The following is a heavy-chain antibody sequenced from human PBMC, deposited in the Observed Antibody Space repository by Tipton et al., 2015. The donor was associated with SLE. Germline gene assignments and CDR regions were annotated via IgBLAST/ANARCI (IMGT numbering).Heavy chain of an antibody. CDR2: TYYSGSP. CDR1: GGPISSGGYY. Sequence: TLSLTCNVSGGPISSGGYYWSWIRQHPGKGLEWIGYTYYSGSPYYNPSLKSRVTMSVETSKNQFSLKLSSVTAADTAMYYCVRERKYVVRFRELVAPDLWGQGTAITVSS. V-gene: IGHV4-31*03. D-gene: IGHD1-26*01. J-gene: IGHJ3*01. CDR3: VRERKYVVRFRELVAPDL.